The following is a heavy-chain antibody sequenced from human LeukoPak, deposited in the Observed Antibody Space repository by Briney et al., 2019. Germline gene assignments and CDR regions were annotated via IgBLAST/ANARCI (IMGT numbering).Heavy chain of an antibody. CDR1: GFTVSSNY. Sequence: GGSLRLSCAASGFTVSSNYMSWVRQAPGKGLEWVSVIYSGGSTYYADSVKGRFTISRDNSKNTLYLQMNSLRAEDTAAYYCARVRNYDSSGYYSLDAFDIWGQGTMVTVSS. V-gene: IGHV3-66*01. J-gene: IGHJ3*02. CDR3: ARVRNYDSSGYYSLDAFDI. D-gene: IGHD3-22*01. CDR2: IYSGGST.